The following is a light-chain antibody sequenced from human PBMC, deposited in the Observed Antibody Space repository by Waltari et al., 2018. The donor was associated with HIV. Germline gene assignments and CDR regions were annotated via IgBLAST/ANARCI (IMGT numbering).Light chain of an antibody. Sequence: QSALTQPASVSGSPGQSITISCTGTSSDVGGHNYVSWYQQHPGKAPKLLIYEVSNRPSGVSNRFSRSKSGNTASMTISGLQAEDEADYYCNSYRSSTTPCVFGTGTKVTVL. CDR3: NSYRSSTTPCV. V-gene: IGLV2-14*01. CDR2: EVS. CDR1: SSDVGGHNY. J-gene: IGLJ1*01.